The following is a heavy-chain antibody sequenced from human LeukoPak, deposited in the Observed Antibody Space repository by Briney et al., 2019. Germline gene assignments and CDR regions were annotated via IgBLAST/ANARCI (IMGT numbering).Heavy chain of an antibody. CDR3: XXXXXXXXYXXXXMDV. CDR1: XX. Sequence: XXXSXIRQPPXKXXXWIGYIYYSGSTNYXPSLKSRVTISVDXSKXXFSLKLSSVTAADTAVYYCXXXXXXXXYXXXXMDVWGXGXTVTISS. CDR2: IYYSGST. J-gene: IGHJ6*03. V-gene: IGHV4-59*01.